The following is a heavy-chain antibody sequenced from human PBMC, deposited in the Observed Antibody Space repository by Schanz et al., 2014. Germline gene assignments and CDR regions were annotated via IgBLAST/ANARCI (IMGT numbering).Heavy chain of an antibody. CDR2: INPSGGST. Sequence: QVQLVQSGAEVKKPGASVKVSCKASGYTFTSYYMHWVRQAPGQGLEWMGIINPSGGSTSYAQKFQDRVAMTRDTCTSAVYMELSSLRSEDTAVYYCARDGEAAAGCDYWGQGTLVTVAS. D-gene: IGHD6-13*01. J-gene: IGHJ4*02. CDR1: GYTFTSYY. V-gene: IGHV1-46*03. CDR3: ARDGEAAAGCDY.